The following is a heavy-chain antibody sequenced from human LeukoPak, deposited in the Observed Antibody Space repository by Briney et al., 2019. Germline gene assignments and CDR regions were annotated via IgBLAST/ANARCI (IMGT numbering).Heavy chain of an antibody. CDR1: GGSISSSSYY. V-gene: IGHV4-39*01. D-gene: IGHD3-22*01. Sequence: ESGPGLVKPSETLSLTCTVSGGSISSSSYYWGWIRQPPGKGLEWIGSIYYSGSTYYNPSLKSRVTISVDTSKNQFSLKLSSVTAADTAVYYCARHSGYYDSSGYYYVRKSAFDIWGQGTMATVSS. CDR2: IYYSGST. J-gene: IGHJ3*02. CDR3: ARHSGYYDSSGYYYVRKSAFDI.